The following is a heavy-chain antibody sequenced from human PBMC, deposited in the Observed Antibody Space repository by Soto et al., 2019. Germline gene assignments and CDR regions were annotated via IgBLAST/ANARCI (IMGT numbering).Heavy chain of an antibody. V-gene: IGHV1-69*04. CDR1: GGTFSTYI. CDR2: TIPIPDIT. D-gene: IGHD3-3*01. Sequence: SVKVSCKAPGGTFSTYIISWVRQAPGQGLEWMGRTIPIPDITNYAQKFQGRVTVTADRSTSTAYMELTSLKSEDTAVYYCARDRITTRGDAFDLWGQGTMVTVSS. J-gene: IGHJ3*01. CDR3: ARDRITTRGDAFDL.